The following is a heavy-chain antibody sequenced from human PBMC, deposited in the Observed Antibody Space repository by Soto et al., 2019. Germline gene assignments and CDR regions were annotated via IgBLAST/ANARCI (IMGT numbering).Heavy chain of an antibody. CDR1: GFTFSSYA. Sequence: GGSLRLSCSASGFTFSSYAMHWVRQAPGKGLEYVSAISSNGGSTYYADSVKGRFTISRDNSKNTLYLQMSSLRAEDTAVYYCVKDLGMVESDTATPSDYWGQGTLVTVSS. D-gene: IGHD5-18*01. CDR2: ISSNGGST. CDR3: VKDLGMVESDTATPSDY. V-gene: IGHV3-64D*08. J-gene: IGHJ4*02.